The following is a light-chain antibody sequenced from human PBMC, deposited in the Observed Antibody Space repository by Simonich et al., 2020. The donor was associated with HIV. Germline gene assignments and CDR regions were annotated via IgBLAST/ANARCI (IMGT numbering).Light chain of an antibody. CDR3: QSYGSGRV. CDR2: DNN. V-gene: IGLV6-57*01. J-gene: IGLJ3*02. CDR1: SGSIASSY. Sequence: NFMLTQPHSVSGSPGKTVTISCTRSSGSIASSYVQWYPQRPGSSPSSVIYDNNQRPSGVPDRFSGSIDTSSNSASLPISGLKTEDEADYYCQSYGSGRVFGGGTKLTVL.